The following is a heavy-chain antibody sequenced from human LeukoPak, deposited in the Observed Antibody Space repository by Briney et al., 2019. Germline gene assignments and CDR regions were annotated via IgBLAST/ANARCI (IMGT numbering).Heavy chain of an antibody. CDR2: ISSSGSTI. Sequence: GGSLRLSCTASGFSFSNHWMSWVRQAPGKGLEWVSYISSSGSTIYYADSVKGRFTISRDNAKNSLYLQMNSLRAEDTAVYYCARDKFTTVTTNYGMDVWGQGTTVTVSS. V-gene: IGHV3-11*01. D-gene: IGHD4-17*01. J-gene: IGHJ6*02. CDR3: ARDKFTTVTTNYGMDV. CDR1: GFSFSNHW.